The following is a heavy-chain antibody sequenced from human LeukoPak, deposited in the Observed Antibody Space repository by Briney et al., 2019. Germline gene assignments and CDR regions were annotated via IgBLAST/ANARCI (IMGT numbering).Heavy chain of an antibody. CDR2: IYYSGAT. J-gene: IGHJ4*02. CDR3: SRFGITVVRGGKYYFDY. D-gene: IGHD3-10*01. Sequence: KPSETLSLTCTVSGGSISNYYWSWIRQPPGKGLEWIGHIYYSGATKYNPSLKSRITISVDTSKNQFSLMLSSVTAADTAVYYCSRFGITVVRGGKYYFDYWGQGTLVTLSS. V-gene: IGHV4-59*08. CDR1: GGSISNYY.